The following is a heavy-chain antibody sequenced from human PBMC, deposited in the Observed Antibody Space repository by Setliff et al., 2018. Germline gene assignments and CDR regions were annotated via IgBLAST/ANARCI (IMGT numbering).Heavy chain of an antibody. CDR1: GHTFITFG. CDR2: ISAYSDDT. D-gene: IGHD3-22*01. V-gene: IGHV1-18*01. Sequence: WASVKVSCKASGHTFITFGISWVRQAPGQGLEWMGWISAYSDDTKYAEKFQGRVTMTMDTSTGTAYMELRSLRSDDTAVYICAYDSSGYYPGYWGQGTPVTVSS. CDR3: AYDSSGYYPGY. J-gene: IGHJ4*02.